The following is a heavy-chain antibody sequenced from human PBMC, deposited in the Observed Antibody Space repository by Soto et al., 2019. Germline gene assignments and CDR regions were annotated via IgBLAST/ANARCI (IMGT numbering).Heavy chain of an antibody. CDR2: IIPIFGTA. CDR1: GGTFSSYA. CDR3: ARGIGYCSSTSCYPDFYYYYYGMDV. Sequence: AASVKVSCKASGGTFSSYAISWVRQAPGQGLEWMGGIIPIFGTANYAQKFQGRVTITADKSTSTAYMELSSLRSEDTAVYYCARGIGYCSSTSCYPDFYYYYYGMDVWGQGTTVTVSS. J-gene: IGHJ6*02. V-gene: IGHV1-69*06. D-gene: IGHD2-2*03.